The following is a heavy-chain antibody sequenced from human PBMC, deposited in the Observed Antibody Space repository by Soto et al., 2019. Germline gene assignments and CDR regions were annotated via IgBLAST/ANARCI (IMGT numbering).Heavy chain of an antibody. V-gene: IGHV4-59*12. Sequence: TLSLTCTVSGGSISSYYWSWIRQPQGKGLEWIGYIYYSGSTYYNPSLKSRVTISVDTSKNQFSLKLSSVTATDTAVYYCARDNYGDTYYFDYWGQGTLVTVSS. CDR1: GGSISSYY. D-gene: IGHD4-17*01. J-gene: IGHJ4*02. CDR2: IYYSGST. CDR3: ARDNYGDTYYFDY.